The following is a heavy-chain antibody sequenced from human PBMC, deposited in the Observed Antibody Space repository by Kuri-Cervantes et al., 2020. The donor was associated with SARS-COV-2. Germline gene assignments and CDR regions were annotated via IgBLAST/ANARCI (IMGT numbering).Heavy chain of an antibody. CDR2: IRQDGSQK. J-gene: IGHJ6*03. V-gene: IGHV3-7*01. Sequence: GESLKISCAASGFTFSRYWMSWVRQAPGKGLEWVANIRQDGSQKLYVDSVKGRFTISRDNANNKMYRQMNSLRAEDTAVYYCARDYPLRWPFWNYYYYMDVWGKGTTVTVSS. CDR3: ARDYPLRWPFWNYYYYMDV. D-gene: IGHD4-23*01. CDR1: GFTFSRYW.